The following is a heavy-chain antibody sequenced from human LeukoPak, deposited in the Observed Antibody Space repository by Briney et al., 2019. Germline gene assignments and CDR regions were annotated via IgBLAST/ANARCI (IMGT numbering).Heavy chain of an antibody. J-gene: IGHJ3*02. CDR3: ARAWSGRDISGYYYRAFDI. CDR1: GYTFTGYW. Sequence: ASVKVSCKASGYTFTGYWMHWVRQAPGQGLEWMRWINPNSGGTNYAQNFQGRVTMTRDTSISTAYMELSSLRSDDTAVYYCARAWSGRDISGYYYRAFDIWGQGTMVTVSS. D-gene: IGHD3-22*01. V-gene: IGHV1-2*02. CDR2: INPNSGGT.